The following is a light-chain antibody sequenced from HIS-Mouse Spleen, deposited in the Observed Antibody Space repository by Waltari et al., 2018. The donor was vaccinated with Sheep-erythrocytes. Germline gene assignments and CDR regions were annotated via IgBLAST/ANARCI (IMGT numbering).Light chain of an antibody. CDR1: SSDVGSYNL. CDR3: CSYAGSSTWV. J-gene: IGLJ3*02. CDR2: EGS. Sequence: QSALTQPASVSGSPGQSIPISCTGTSSDVGSYNLVSWYPQHPGKAPKLMIYEGSKRPSGVSNRFSGSKSGNTASLTISGLQAEDEADYYCCSYAGSSTWVFGGGTKLTVL. V-gene: IGLV2-23*01.